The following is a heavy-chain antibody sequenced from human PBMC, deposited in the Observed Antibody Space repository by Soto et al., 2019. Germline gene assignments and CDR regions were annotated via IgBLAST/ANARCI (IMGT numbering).Heavy chain of an antibody. V-gene: IGHV3-11*06. CDR1: GFTFSDYY. J-gene: IGHJ4*02. CDR3: ARLRASSWYMGGYLHY. D-gene: IGHD6-13*01. Sequence: QVLLVESGGGLVKPGGSLRLSCAASGFTFSDYYMTWVRHSPGKGLEWVSYIVTSSAYTSYEDSVKGQFTISRDNAKNSLYLEMNSLTADDTAIYYCARLRASSWYMGGYLHYWGQGTLVTVST. CDR2: IVTSSAYT.